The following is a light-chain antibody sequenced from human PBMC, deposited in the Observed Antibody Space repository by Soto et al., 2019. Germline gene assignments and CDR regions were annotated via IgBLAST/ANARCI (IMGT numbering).Light chain of an antibody. J-gene: IGKJ1*01. Sequence: EIVLTQSPATLSLSPGERATLSCRASQSVSSYLAWYQQKPGQAPRLLIYDASNRATGIPARFSCRGSGTDFTLTISSLEPEDFGVYYCQQRSNWPKTFGQGTKVDIK. CDR1: QSVSSY. CDR3: QQRSNWPKT. CDR2: DAS. V-gene: IGKV3-11*01.